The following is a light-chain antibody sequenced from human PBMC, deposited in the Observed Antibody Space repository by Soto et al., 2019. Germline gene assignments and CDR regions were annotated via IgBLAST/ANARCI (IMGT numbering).Light chain of an antibody. CDR2: GAS. CDR3: QHYDNSPQYN. V-gene: IGKV3-20*01. CDR1: QSVSSSD. Sequence: EIVLTQSPGTLSLSPGEWATLSCRASQSVSSSDLAWYQQKPGQAPRLLIYGASCRATGIPDRFSGSGSGTDFTLTISRLESEDFAVYYCQHYDNSPQYNLGQATKLDIK. J-gene: IGKJ2*01.